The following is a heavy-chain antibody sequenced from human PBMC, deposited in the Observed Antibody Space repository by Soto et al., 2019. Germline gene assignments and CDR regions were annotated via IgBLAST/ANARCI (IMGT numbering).Heavy chain of an antibody. CDR2: ISYDGSNK. D-gene: IGHD1-26*01. V-gene: IGHV3-30-3*01. CDR3: ARALSGGGATYIPWFDP. Sequence: PGGSLRLSCAASRFTFSSYAMHWVRQAPGKGLEWVAVISYDGSNKYYADSVKGRFTISRDNSKNTLYLQMNSLRAEDTAVYYCARALSGGGATYIPWFDPWGQGTLVTVSS. J-gene: IGHJ5*02. CDR1: RFTFSSYA.